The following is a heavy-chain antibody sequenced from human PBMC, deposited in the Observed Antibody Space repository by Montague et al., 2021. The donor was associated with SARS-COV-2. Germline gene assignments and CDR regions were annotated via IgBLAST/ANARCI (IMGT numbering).Heavy chain of an antibody. V-gene: IGHV3-30*04. D-gene: IGHD2-21*01. Sequence: SLRLSCAASGFTFSSYAMHWVRQAPGKGQEWVAVISYDGSNKYYADSVKGRFTISRDNSKNTLYLQMNSLRAEDTAVYYCARASRSVVVITTALSEYFQHWGQGTLVTVSS. J-gene: IGHJ1*01. CDR3: ARASRSVVVITTALSEYFQH. CDR2: ISYDGSNK. CDR1: GFTFSSYA.